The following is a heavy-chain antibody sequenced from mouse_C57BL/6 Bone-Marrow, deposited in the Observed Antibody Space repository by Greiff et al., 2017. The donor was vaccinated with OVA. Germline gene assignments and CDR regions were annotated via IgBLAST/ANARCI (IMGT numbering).Heavy chain of an antibody. CDR3: ARHVTVLNYADAMDY. V-gene: IGHV5-12*01. Sequence: EVQGVESGGGLVQPGGSLKLSCAASGFTFSDYYMYWVRQTPEKRLEWVAYISNGGGSTYYPDTVKGRFTISRDNAKNTLYLQMSRLKSEDTAMYYCARHVTVLNYADAMDYWGQGTSVTVSS. CDR1: GFTFSDYY. J-gene: IGHJ4*01. D-gene: IGHD2-1*01. CDR2: ISNGGGST.